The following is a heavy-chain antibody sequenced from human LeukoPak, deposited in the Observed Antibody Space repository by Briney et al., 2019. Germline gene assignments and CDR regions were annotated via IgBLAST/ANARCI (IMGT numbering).Heavy chain of an antibody. V-gene: IGHV3-23*01. Sequence: GGSLRLSCAASGFTFSSYAMSWVRQAPGKGLEWVSAISGSGGSTYYADSVKGRFTISRDNSKNTLYLQMNSLRAEDTAVYYCAKRGLWFGDADGMDVWGQGTTVTVSS. D-gene: IGHD3-10*01. J-gene: IGHJ6*02. CDR3: AKRGLWFGDADGMDV. CDR2: ISGSGGST. CDR1: GFTFSSYA.